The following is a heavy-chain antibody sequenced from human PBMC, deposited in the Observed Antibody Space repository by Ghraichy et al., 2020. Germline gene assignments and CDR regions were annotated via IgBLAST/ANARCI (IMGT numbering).Heavy chain of an antibody. J-gene: IGHJ6*02. CDR1: GFTFSSYG. D-gene: IGHD3-3*01. V-gene: IGHV3-33*01. Sequence: GGSLRLSCAASGFTFSSYGMHWVRQAPGKGLEWVAVIWYDGSNKYYADSVKGRFTISRDNSKNTLYLQMNSLRAEDTAVYYCARDRYSPTVLRFLEWPTPPRGRRYYGMDVWGQGTTVTVSS. CDR2: IWYDGSNK. CDR3: ARDRYSPTVLRFLEWPTPPRGRRYYGMDV.